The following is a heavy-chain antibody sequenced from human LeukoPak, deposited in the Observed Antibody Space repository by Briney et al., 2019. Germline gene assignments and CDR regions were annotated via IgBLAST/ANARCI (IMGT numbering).Heavy chain of an antibody. V-gene: IGHV3-48*01. J-gene: IGHJ4*02. CDR1: GITFSSYS. Sequence: GGSLRLSCAASGITFSSYSMNWVRQAPGKGLEWVSYISSSGSSTHYADSAKGRFTISRDNAKNSLYLQMNSLRVDDTAVYYCARVRGYCSGGSCYEENGGDYWGQGTLVTVSS. CDR3: ARVRGYCSGGSCYEENGGDY. CDR2: ISSSGSST. D-gene: IGHD2-15*01.